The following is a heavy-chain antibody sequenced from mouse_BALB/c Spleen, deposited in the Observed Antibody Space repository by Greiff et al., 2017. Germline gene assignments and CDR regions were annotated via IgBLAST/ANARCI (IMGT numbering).Heavy chain of an antibody. CDR1: GFSLTSYG. D-gene: IGHD2-1*01. CDR2: IWSGGST. V-gene: IGHV2-4-1*01. J-gene: IGHJ3*01. Sequence: VMLVESGPGLVQPSQSLSITCTVSGFSLTSYGVHWVRQSPGKGLEWLGVIWSGGSTDYNAAFISRLSISKDNSKSQVFFKMNSLQADDTAIYHCARNDGNYRWFAYWGQGTLVTVSA. CDR3: ARNDGNYRWFAY.